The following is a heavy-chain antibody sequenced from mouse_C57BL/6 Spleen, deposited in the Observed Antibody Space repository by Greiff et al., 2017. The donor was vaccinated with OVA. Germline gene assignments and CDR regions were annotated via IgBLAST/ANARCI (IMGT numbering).Heavy chain of an antibody. CDR3: ARSVLRSYFDY. V-gene: IGHV1-53*01. CDR1: GYTFTSYW. CDR2: INPCNGGT. Sequence: QVQLQQPGTELVKPGASVKLSCKASGYTFTSYWMHWVKQRPGQGLEWIGNINPCNGGTNYNEKFKSKATLTVDKSSSTAYMQLSSLTSEVSAVYYCARSVLRSYFDYWGQGTTLTVSS. J-gene: IGHJ2*01. D-gene: IGHD1-1*01.